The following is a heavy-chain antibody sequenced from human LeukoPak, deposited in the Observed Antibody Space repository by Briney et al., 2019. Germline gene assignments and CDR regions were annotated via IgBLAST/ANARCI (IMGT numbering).Heavy chain of an antibody. CDR1: GGSISSYY. J-gene: IGHJ4*02. CDR3: ARALDYGDYGGYFDY. V-gene: IGHV4-59*08. D-gene: IGHD4-17*01. CDR2: IYYSGST. Sequence: SETLSLTCTVSGGSISSYYWSWIRQPPGKGPEWIGYIYYSGSTNYNPSLKSRVTISVDTSRNQFSLKLSSVTAADTAVYYCARALDYGDYGGYFDYWGQGTLVTVSS.